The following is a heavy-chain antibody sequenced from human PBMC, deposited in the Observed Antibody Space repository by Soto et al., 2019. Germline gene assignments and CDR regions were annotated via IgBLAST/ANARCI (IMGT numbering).Heavy chain of an antibody. D-gene: IGHD2-8*01. V-gene: IGHV1-18*01. CDR3: AKNGHPPYYYYGMDV. J-gene: IGHJ6*02. Sequence: VASVKVSCKASGYSFTTYGISWVRQAPGQGLEWMGWISGYNGDTNNAQKFQDRVTMTIDRSKTTAYLEMRSLTSDDTAVYYCAKNGHPPYYYYGMDVWG. CDR2: ISGYNGDT. CDR1: GYSFTTYG.